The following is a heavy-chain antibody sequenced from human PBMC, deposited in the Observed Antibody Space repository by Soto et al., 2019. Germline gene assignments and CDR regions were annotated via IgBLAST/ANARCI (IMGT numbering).Heavy chain of an antibody. J-gene: IGHJ4*01. V-gene: IGHV3-23*01. Sequence: LILSNADWGFAVSGNAVDWVRQAPGKWLEYVSSITSSGSEVFHAASVKGRFTMSRDNSKNMLYLQMDSLRAEDTAVYYCAKEGSNSGWYWG. CDR3: AKEGSNSGWY. CDR1: GFAVSGNA. D-gene: IGHD6-19*01. CDR2: ITSSGSEV.